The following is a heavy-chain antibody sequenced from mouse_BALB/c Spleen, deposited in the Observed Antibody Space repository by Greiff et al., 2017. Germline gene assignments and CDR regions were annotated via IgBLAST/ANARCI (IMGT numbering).Heavy chain of an antibody. V-gene: IGHV5-6-3*01. Sequence: EVKLVESGGGLVQPGGSLKLSCAASGFTFSSYGMSWVRQTPDKRLELVATINSNGGSTYYPDSVKGRFTISRDNAKNTLYLQMSSLKSEDTAMYYCARERGYYVYDWFAYWGQGTLVTVSA. D-gene: IGHD2-2*01. CDR1: GFTFSSYG. CDR3: ARERGYYVYDWFAY. CDR2: INSNGGST. J-gene: IGHJ3*01.